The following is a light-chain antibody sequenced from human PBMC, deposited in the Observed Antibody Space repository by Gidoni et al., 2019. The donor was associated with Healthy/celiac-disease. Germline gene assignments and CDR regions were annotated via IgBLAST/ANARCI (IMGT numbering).Light chain of an antibody. V-gene: IGLV2-23*02. Sequence: QSALTQPASVAGSPGQSITISCTGTSSDVGSYNLVSWYQQHPGKAPKLMIYEVSKRPSGVSNRFSGSNSGNTASLTISGLQAEDEADYYCCSYAGSSTSHWVFGGGTKLTVL. CDR3: CSYAGSSTSHWV. CDR1: SSDVGSYNL. J-gene: IGLJ3*02. CDR2: EVS.